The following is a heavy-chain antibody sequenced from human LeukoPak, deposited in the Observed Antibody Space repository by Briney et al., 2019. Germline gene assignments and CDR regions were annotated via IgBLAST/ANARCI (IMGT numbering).Heavy chain of an antibody. CDR1: EFSVGEYG. D-gene: IGHD2-2*01. CDR2: ISWNGGGV. V-gene: IGHV3-9*01. Sequence: GGSFRLVCEASEFSVGEYGMHWGRQAPGKGLEWVSGISWNGGGVGYAASVKGRFTISRDNAKKSLYLQMNSLRPEDTALYYCAKGDCGSSSCTRLDNWGQGSLVTVSS. J-gene: IGHJ4*02. CDR3: AKGDCGSSSCTRLDN.